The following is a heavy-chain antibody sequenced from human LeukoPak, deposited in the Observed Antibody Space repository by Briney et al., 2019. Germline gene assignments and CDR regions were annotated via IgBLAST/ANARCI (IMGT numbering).Heavy chain of an antibody. J-gene: IGHJ5*02. D-gene: IGHD3-22*01. CDR3: ARVGYYDSSGYYDWFDP. V-gene: IGHV4-30-2*01. CDR2: IYHSGST. Sequence: SETLSLTCAVYGGSFSGYYWSWIRQPPGKGLEWIGYIYHSGSTYYNPSLKSRVTISVDRSKNQFSLKLSSVAAADTAVYYCARVGYYDSSGYYDWFDPWGQGTLVTVSS. CDR1: GGSFSGYY.